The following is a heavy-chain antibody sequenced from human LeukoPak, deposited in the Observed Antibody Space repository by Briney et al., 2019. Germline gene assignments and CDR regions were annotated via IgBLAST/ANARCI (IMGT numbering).Heavy chain of an antibody. Sequence: SETLSLTCTVSGGSISSHYWSWIRQPPGKGLEWIGYIYYSGSTNYNPSLKSRVTISVDTSKNQFSLKLSSVTAADTAVYYCAAMVITIPRGAFDIWGQGTTVTVSS. CDR1: GGSISSHY. CDR2: IYYSGST. D-gene: IGHD3-22*01. V-gene: IGHV4-59*11. J-gene: IGHJ3*02. CDR3: AAMVITIPRGAFDI.